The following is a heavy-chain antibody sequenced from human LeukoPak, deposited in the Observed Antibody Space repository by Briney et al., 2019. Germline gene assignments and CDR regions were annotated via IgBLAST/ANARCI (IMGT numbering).Heavy chain of an antibody. CDR3: ARVLHYSSSSFPVIAL. V-gene: IGHV3-21*01. CDR1: GFTFSSSR. Sequence: GGSLRLSCAASGFTFSSSRMNWVRQAPGKGLEWVASISSGSSYIYYADSVKGRFTISRDNAKKSLYLQMNSLRAEDTALYYCARVLHYSSSSFPVIALWGQATPLTVSS. J-gene: IGHJ4*03. CDR2: ISSGSSYI. D-gene: IGHD6-6*01.